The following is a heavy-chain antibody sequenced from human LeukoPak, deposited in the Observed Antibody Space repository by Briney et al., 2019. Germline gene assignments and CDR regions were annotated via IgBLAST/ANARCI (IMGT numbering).Heavy chain of an antibody. CDR2: IKQDGSEQ. J-gene: IGHJ4*02. V-gene: IGHV3-7*01. CDR3: ARDISGGY. D-gene: IGHD3-10*01. Sequence: QPGGSLRLSCAASGFMLSSHWMSWVRRAPGKGLEWVANIKQDGSEQYYVDSVKGRFTISRDNAKNSLFLQMNSLRAEDTAVYYCARDISGGYWGQGTLVTVSS. CDR1: GFMLSSHW.